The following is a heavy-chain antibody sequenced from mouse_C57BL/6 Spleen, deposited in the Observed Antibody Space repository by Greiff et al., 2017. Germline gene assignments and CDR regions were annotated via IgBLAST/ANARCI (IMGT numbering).Heavy chain of an antibody. Sequence: VQLKESGPGLVKPSQSLSLTCSVTGYSITSGYYWNWIRQFPGNKLEWMGYISYDGSNNYNPSLKNRISITRDTSKNQFFLKLNSVTTEDTATYYCASYHYYGSSFFDYWGQGTTLTVSS. CDR1: GYSITSGYY. D-gene: IGHD1-1*01. V-gene: IGHV3-6*01. CDR3: ASYHYYGSSFFDY. CDR2: ISYDGSN. J-gene: IGHJ2*01.